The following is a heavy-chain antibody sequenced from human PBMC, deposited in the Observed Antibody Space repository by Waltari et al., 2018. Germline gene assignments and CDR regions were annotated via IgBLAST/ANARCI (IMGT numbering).Heavy chain of an antibody. CDR2: NTHSGRT. CDR1: GGSFSGYY. CDR3: ARVNEGIAVAGIYWYFDL. Sequence: QVQLQQWGAGLLKPSETLSLTCAVYGGSFSGYYWSWLRQPPGQGLEWVWENTHSGRTKYKPCPKGRGNQTVEKAKDQVLLKAGSVTAGETGLYYCARVNEGIAVAGIYWYFDLWGRGTLVTVSS. J-gene: IGHJ2*01. V-gene: IGHV4-34*01. D-gene: IGHD6-19*01.